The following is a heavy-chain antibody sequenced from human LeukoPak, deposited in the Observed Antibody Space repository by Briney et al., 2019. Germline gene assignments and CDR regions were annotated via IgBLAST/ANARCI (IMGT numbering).Heavy chain of an antibody. J-gene: IGHJ4*02. D-gene: IGHD6-13*01. Sequence: PGGSLRLSCAASGFTFSSYGMHWVRQAPGKGLEWVAFIRYDGSSKYYADSVKGRFTISRDNSKNTLYLQMNSLRAEDTAVYYCAKEVKQQLGYFDYWGQGTLVTVSS. CDR1: GFTFSSYG. CDR2: IRYDGSSK. CDR3: AKEVKQQLGYFDY. V-gene: IGHV3-30*02.